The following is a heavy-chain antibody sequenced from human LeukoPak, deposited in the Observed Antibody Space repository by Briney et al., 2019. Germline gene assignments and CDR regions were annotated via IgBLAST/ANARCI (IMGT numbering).Heavy chain of an antibody. J-gene: IGHJ4*02. Sequence: SETLSLTCAVYGGSFSGYYWSWIRQPPGKGLEWIGEINHSGSTNYNPSLKSRVTISVDTSKNQFSLKLSSVTAADTAVYYCASTYIVAPGHWGQGTLVTVSS. CDR2: INHSGST. D-gene: IGHD2-15*01. CDR3: ASTYIVAPGH. V-gene: IGHV4-34*01. CDR1: GGSFSGYY.